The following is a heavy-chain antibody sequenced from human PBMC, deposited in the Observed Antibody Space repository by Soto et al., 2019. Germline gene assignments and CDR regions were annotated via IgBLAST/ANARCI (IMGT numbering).Heavy chain of an antibody. V-gene: IGHV1-69*02. D-gene: IGHD3-10*01. Sequence: QVQLVQSGGEVKRPGSSVKVSWKASGDTFAFHYINWVRRAPGLGLEWMGRINPILSMSNYAQRFQGRVTMTADKSTSTAYMVLSSLRSEDTAIYYCATSYGSGYRAFDYWGQGALVTVSS. CDR3: ATSYGSGYRAFDY. CDR2: INPILSMS. CDR1: GDTFAFHY. J-gene: IGHJ4*02.